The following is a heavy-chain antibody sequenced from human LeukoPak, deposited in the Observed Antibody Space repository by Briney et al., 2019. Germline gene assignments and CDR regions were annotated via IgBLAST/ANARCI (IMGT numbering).Heavy chain of an antibody. J-gene: IGHJ2*01. V-gene: IGHV4-59*08. CDR3: ARQDNKGGYSGYDWDFDL. Sequence: SETLSLTCTVSGGSISSYYWNWIRQPPGKGLEWIGYIYYSGRTKYNPSLKSRVTISVDTSKNQFSLKLSSVTAADTAVYYCARQDNKGGYSGYDWDFDLWGRGTPVTVSS. CDR1: GGSISSYY. CDR2: IYYSGRT. D-gene: IGHD5-12*01.